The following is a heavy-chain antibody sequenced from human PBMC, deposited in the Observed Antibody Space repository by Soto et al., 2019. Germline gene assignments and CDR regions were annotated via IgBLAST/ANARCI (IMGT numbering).Heavy chain of an antibody. V-gene: IGHV3-53*05. Sequence: PGGSLRLSCAVSGLTVSRTQMSWVRQAPGKGLQWVSVIYSAGSTYYANAVKGRFTISRDISENTLYLQMNSLRAEDTAVYYCARDMEKNCSGGSCYRVYYYGMDVWGQGTTVTVSS. CDR2: IYSAGST. CDR3: ARDMEKNCSGGSCYRVYYYGMDV. J-gene: IGHJ6*02. D-gene: IGHD2-15*01. CDR1: GLTVSRTQ.